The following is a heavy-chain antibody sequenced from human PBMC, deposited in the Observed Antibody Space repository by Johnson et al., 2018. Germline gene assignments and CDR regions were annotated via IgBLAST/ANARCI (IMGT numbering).Heavy chain of an antibody. CDR3: AKDATTLAEFLYKGDAFDV. D-gene: IGHD3-10*01. CDR2: ISGGGGST. J-gene: IGHJ3*01. Sequence: VQLVQSGGGLVQXGGSLRLSCAASGFSFSSYALTWVRQAPGKGLEWVSGISGGGGSTYYADSVKGRFTISRDNSKNTWFLQMNSLSAEDTAIYYCAKDATTLAEFLYKGDAFDVWGQGTMVTVSS. V-gene: IGHV3-23*04. CDR1: GFSFSSYA.